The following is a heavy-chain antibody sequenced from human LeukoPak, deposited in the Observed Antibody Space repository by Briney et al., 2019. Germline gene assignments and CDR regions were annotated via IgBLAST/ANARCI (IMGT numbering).Heavy chain of an antibody. CDR3: ARVAYYSDRSAFAFFDY. D-gene: IGHD3-22*01. J-gene: IGHJ4*02. CDR2: IYYSGST. CDR1: GGSISSSSHY. Sequence: PSETLSLTCTVSGGSISSSSHYWGWIRQPPGKGLEWIGSIYYSGSTYYNPSLKSRVTISVDTSKNQFSLKLSSVTAADTAVYYCARVAYYSDRSAFAFFDYWGRGTLVTVSS. V-gene: IGHV4-39*01.